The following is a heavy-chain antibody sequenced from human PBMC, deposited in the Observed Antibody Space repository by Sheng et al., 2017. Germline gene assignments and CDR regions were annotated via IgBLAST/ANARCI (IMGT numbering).Heavy chain of an antibody. D-gene: IGHD3-10*01. V-gene: IGHV4-59*01. CDR1: GGSISSYY. J-gene: IGHJ5*02. CDR2: IYYSGST. CDR3: ARGRGPAGGPLLWFGESPHWFDP. Sequence: QVQLQESGPGLVKPSETLSLTCTVSGGSISSYYWSWIRQPPGKGLEWIGYIYYSGSTNYNPSLKSRVTISVDTSKNQFSLKLSSVTAADTAVYYCARGRGPAGGPLLWFGESPHWFDPWGQGTLGHRLL.